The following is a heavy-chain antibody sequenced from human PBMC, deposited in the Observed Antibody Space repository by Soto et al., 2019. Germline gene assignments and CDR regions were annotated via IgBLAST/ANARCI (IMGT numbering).Heavy chain of an antibody. CDR1: GFTFSSYA. D-gene: IGHD3-10*01. Sequence: GGSLRLSCAASGFTFSSYAMHWVRQAPGKGLEWVAVISYDGSNKYYADSVKGRFTISRDNSKNTLYLQMNSLRAEDTAVYYCARDEMGDYYGSGSSYKIDYWGQGTLVTVSS. V-gene: IGHV3-30-3*01. CDR3: ARDEMGDYYGSGSSYKIDY. J-gene: IGHJ4*02. CDR2: ISYDGSNK.